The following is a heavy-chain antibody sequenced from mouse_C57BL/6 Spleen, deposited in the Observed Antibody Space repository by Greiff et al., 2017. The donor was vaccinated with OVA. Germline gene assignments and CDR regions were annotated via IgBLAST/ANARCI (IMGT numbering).Heavy chain of an antibody. Sequence: VQLQQPGAELVMPGASVKLSCKASGYTFTSYWMHWVKQRPGQGLEWIGEIDPSDSYTNYNQKFKGKSTLTVDKSSSTAYMQLSSLTSEDSAVYYCARGSTRGYYFDYWGQGTTLTVSS. CDR3: ARGSTRGYYFDY. D-gene: IGHD1-1*01. V-gene: IGHV1-69*01. CDR1: GYTFTSYW. CDR2: IDPSDSYT. J-gene: IGHJ2*01.